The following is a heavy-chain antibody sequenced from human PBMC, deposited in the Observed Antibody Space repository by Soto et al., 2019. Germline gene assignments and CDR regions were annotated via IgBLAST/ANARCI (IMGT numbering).Heavy chain of an antibody. CDR3: ARAMYYYDSSGYYPDGTTGYYAMDV. CDR1: GGSFSGYY. J-gene: IGHJ6*02. Sequence: SETLSLTCAVYGGSFSGYYWSWIRQPPGKGLEWIGEINHSGSTNYNPSLKSRVTISVDTSKNQFSLKLSSVTAADTAVYYCARAMYYYDSSGYYPDGTTGYYAMDVWGQGTTVTVSS. D-gene: IGHD3-22*01. V-gene: IGHV4-34*01. CDR2: INHSGST.